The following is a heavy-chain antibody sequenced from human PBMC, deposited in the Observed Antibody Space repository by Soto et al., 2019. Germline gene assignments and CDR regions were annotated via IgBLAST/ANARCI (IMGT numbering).Heavy chain of an antibody. J-gene: IGHJ6*02. CDR2: IYYSGST. CDR3: ARDGRIVVVPAAPPLLRGMDV. V-gene: IGHV4-31*03. Sequence: SETMSLTCTVSGGSISSGGYYWSWIRQHPEKGLEWIGYIYYSGSTYYNPSLKSRVTISVDTSKNQFSLKLSSVTAADTAVYYCARDGRIVVVPAAPPLLRGMDVWGQGTTVTVSS. D-gene: IGHD2-2*01. CDR1: GGSISSGGYY.